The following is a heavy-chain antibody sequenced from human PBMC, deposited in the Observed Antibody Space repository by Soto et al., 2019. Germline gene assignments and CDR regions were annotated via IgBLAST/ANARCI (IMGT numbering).Heavy chain of an antibody. CDR1: GYIFSACG. J-gene: IGHJ4*02. CDR3: ARDLRTN. CDR2: IGSDGTIT. Sequence: VQVVESGGTLVKPGGSLRLACEGTGYIFSACGMNWVRQAPGKGLEWVSNIGSDGTITTYAESVRGRFTVSRDNAKNSVYLQMNNLRHEDTAVYYCARDLRTNWGQGTLVSVSS. V-gene: IGHV3-48*02.